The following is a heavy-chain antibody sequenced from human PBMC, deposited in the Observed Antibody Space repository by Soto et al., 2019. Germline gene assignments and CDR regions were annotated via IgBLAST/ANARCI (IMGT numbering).Heavy chain of an antibody. CDR1: GFTFSSYS. CDR2: ISSSTTYI. CDR3: ARRFKGLSTSNYYMDV. V-gene: IGHV3-21*01. J-gene: IGHJ6*03. Sequence: EVQLVESGGGLVKPGGSLRLSCAASGFTFSSYSMNWVRQAPGQGLEWVSSISSSTTYIYYADSVKGRFTISRDNAKNSLDLQMNSLRAEGTAVYYCARRFKGLSTSNYYMDVWGKGTTVTVSS.